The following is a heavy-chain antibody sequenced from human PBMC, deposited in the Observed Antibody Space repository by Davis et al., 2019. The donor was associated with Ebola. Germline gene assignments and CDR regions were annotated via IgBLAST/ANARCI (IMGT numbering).Heavy chain of an antibody. CDR3: ARSSGYGLY. V-gene: IGHV3-21*01. D-gene: IGHD5-12*01. J-gene: IGHJ4*02. CDR2: ISSSSSYI. Sequence: GGSLRLSCAASGFTFSSYAMSWVRQAPGKGLEWVSSISSSSSYIYYADSVRGRFTISRDNAKNSLYLQMNSLRDEDTAVYYCARSSGYGLYWGQGTLVTVSS. CDR1: GFTFSSYA.